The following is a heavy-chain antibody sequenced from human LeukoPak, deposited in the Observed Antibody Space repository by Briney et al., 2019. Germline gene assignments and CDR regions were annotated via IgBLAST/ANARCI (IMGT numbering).Heavy chain of an antibody. V-gene: IGHV3-23*01. Sequence: PGGSLRLSCAASGFTFSSYAMSWVRLAPGKGLEWVSGISGSGGSTYYADSVKGRFTISRDNSKNSLYLQMNSLRAEDTAVYYCAREEVGASLYWGQGTLVTVSS. CDR3: AREEVGASLY. CDR2: ISGSGGST. CDR1: GFTFSSYA. J-gene: IGHJ4*02. D-gene: IGHD1-26*01.